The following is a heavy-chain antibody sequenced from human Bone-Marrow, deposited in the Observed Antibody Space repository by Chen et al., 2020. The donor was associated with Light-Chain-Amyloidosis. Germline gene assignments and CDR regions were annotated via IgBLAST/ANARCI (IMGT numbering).Heavy chain of an antibody. CDR1: GGAITSGSFS. CDR3: ARGNWNDLAFDV. D-gene: IGHD1-1*01. V-gene: IGHV4-30-2*01. Sequence: QLQLREAGPGLVTASHALTLPCAASGGAITSGSFSWNWIRQRLGKGLEWIGYVYQSGSTYYNPSLNSRVTISVDLSENHFSLTLRSLTAADSAVYYCARGNWNDLAFDVWGQGTLVTVSS. J-gene: IGHJ3*01. CDR2: VYQSGST.